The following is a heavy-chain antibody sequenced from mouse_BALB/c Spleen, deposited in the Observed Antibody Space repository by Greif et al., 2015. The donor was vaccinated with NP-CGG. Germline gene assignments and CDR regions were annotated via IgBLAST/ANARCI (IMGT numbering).Heavy chain of an antibody. J-gene: IGHJ2*01. D-gene: IGHD2-3*01. CDR3: ARGWLLGNY. CDR1: GFNIKDYY. Sequence: VQLQQSGAELVRPGALVKLSCKASGFNIKDYYMHWVKQRPEQGLEWIGWIDPENGNTIYDPKFQGKASITADTSSNTAYLQLSSLTSEDTAVYYCARGWLLGNYWGQGTTLTVSS. CDR2: IDPENGNT. V-gene: IGHV14-1*02.